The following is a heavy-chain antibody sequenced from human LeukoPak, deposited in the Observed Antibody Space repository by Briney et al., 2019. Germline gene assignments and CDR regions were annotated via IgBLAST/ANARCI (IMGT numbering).Heavy chain of an antibody. V-gene: IGHV3-48*01. CDR1: GFNFRTYS. Sequence: GGSLRLSYEVSGFNFRTYSMDWVRQAPGKGLQWVSYISAEGATIYYAEDVRGRFTISRDDAKNSLYLDMSNLRVDDTAVYYCARDRVGTKGDYWGQGTLVTVS. CDR3: ARDRVGTKGDY. CDR2: ISAEGATI. J-gene: IGHJ4*02. D-gene: IGHD1-26*01.